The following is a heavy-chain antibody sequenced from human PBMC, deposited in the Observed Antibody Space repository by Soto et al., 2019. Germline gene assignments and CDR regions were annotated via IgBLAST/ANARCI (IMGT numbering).Heavy chain of an antibody. CDR1: GYRFSGYG. V-gene: IGHV1-18*04. CDR2: ISGSNWAT. J-gene: IGHJ5*01. CDR3: ASSPLASRPAWFDP. Sequence: QVQLVQSGPEVRKPGASVKVSCRTSGYRFSGYGIHWARLGRGQGLEWMGWISGSNWATQYPQRFQGRITMTTDSSTGTGYMELRSLGVDDSAIYFSASSPLASRPAWFDPWGPGTLVTVSS. D-gene: IGHD6-6*01.